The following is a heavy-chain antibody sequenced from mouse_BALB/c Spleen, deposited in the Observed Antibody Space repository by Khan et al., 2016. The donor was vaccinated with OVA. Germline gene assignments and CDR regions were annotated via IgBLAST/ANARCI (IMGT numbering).Heavy chain of an antibody. V-gene: IGHV1-55*01. J-gene: IGHJ3*01. CDR3: ARRDYDWSGVAH. Sequence: QVQLQQSGAELVKPGTSVKLSCKASGYNFTSYWINWVKLRPGQGLEWIGHIYPGSGSTNYDENFKSKATLTVDTSSSTAYMQLSSLASEDSALYDWARRDYDWSGVAHWGQGTLVTVSA. D-gene: IGHD2-4*01. CDR2: IYPGSGST. CDR1: GYNFTSYW.